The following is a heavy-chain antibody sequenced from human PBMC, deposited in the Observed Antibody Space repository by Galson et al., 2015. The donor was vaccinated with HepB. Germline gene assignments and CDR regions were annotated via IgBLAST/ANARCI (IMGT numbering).Heavy chain of an antibody. J-gene: IGHJ3*02. CDR2: INLKSGGT. V-gene: IGHV1-2*04. CDR1: GYTFTGHY. CDR3: ARDAGHGGNSGAFDI. Sequence: SVKVSCKASGYTFTGHYIHWVRQAPGQGLEWMGWINLKSGGTHYAQKFQGWVTMTRDTSVSTAYTERSRLNYDDTAVYYCARDAGHGGNSGAFDIWGQGTLVTVSS. D-gene: IGHD4-23*01.